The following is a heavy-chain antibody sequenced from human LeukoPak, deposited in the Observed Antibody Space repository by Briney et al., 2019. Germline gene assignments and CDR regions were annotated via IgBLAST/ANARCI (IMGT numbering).Heavy chain of an antibody. D-gene: IGHD6-13*01. V-gene: IGHV4-4*07. Sequence: SETLSLTCTVSGGSISSYYWSWIRQPAGKGLEWIGRIYTSGSTNYNPSLKSRVTMSVDTSKNQFSLKLSSVTAADTAVYYCAREPIPDSSSWYYSPPAFDYWGQGTLVTVSS. J-gene: IGHJ4*02. CDR1: GGSISSYY. CDR2: IYTSGST. CDR3: AREPIPDSSSWYYSPPAFDY.